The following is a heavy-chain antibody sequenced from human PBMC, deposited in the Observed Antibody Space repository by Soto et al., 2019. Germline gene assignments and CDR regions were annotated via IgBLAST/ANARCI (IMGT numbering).Heavy chain of an antibody. V-gene: IGHV3-23*01. CDR3: AKDREARPGDFDY. CDR2: ISGSGGST. D-gene: IGHD6-6*01. J-gene: IGHJ4*02. Sequence: PGGSLRLSCAASGITFSSYAMSWVRQAPGKGLEWVSAISGSGGSTYYADSVKRRFTISRDNSKNTLYLQMNSLRAEDTAVYYCAKDREARPGDFDYWGQGTLVTVSS. CDR1: GITFSSYA.